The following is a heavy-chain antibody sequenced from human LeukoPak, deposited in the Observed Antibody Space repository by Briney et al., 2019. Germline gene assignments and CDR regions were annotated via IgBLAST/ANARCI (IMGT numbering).Heavy chain of an antibody. D-gene: IGHD6-19*01. CDR1: GFTFSSYA. CDR2: ISYDGSNK. V-gene: IGHV3-30-3*01. Sequence: GRSLRLSCAASGFTFSSYAMHWVRQAPGKGLEWVAVISYDGSNKYYADSVKGRFTISRDNSKNTLYLQMNSLRAEDTAVYYCARADRYSSGRLRAFDIWGQGTMVTVSS. J-gene: IGHJ3*02. CDR3: ARADRYSSGRLRAFDI.